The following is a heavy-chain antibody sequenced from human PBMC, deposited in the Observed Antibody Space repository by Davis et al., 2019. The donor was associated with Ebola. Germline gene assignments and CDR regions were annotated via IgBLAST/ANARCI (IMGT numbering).Heavy chain of an antibody. CDR1: EFDVSSNY. D-gene: IGHD3-10*01. Sequence: GESLKISCTASEFDVSSNYISWVRQAPGKGLEWVSVIYSGGKKYYADSVKGRFTISRDNAKNSLFLQMSSLRAEDTAVYYCAKDWGYMVRGVMIDYWGQGTLVTVSS. V-gene: IGHV3-53*01. CDR3: AKDWGYMVRGVMIDY. CDR2: IYSGGKK. J-gene: IGHJ4*02.